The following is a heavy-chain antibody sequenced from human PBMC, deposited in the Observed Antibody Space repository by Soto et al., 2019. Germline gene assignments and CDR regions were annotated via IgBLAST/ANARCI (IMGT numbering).Heavy chain of an antibody. CDR3: AKARVAYTSADILDY. CDR1: GFTFSSYA. D-gene: IGHD3-16*01. V-gene: IGHV3-23*01. Sequence: EVELLESGGGLVQPGGSLRLSCEASGFTFSSYAMSWVRQAPGKGLEWVSTISSTGGSTYYADSVKGRFPISRDNSKNTLYLQMNSLRAEDTAVYYCAKARVAYTSADILDYWGQGNLVTVSS. J-gene: IGHJ4*02. CDR2: ISSTGGST.